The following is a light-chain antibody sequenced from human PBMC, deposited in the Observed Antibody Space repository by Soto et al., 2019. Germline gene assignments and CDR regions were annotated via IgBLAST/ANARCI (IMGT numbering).Light chain of an antibody. CDR1: SSNIGAGYD. CDR3: QSYDSSLSGSYV. CDR2: GNN. Sequence: AVVTQPPSVSGAPGQRVTISCTGSSSNIGAGYDVHWYQRLPGTAPKVLIYGNNNRPSGVPDRFSGSKSGTSASLAITGLQAEDEADYYCQSYDSSLSGSYVFGTGTKVTVL. V-gene: IGLV1-40*01. J-gene: IGLJ1*01.